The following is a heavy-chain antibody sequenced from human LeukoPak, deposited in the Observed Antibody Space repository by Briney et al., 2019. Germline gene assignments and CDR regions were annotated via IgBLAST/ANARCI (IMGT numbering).Heavy chain of an antibody. D-gene: IGHD3-10*01. J-gene: IGHJ4*02. Sequence: GGSLRLSCAASGYTFISYAMHRARQAPGKGLEWVAVISYDGSNKYYADSEKGRFTISRDNSKNTLYLQMNSLRAEDTAVYYCARDPDIYGSGSFLFDYWGQGTLVTVSS. CDR1: GYTFISYA. CDR3: ARDPDIYGSGSFLFDY. V-gene: IGHV3-30*04. CDR2: ISYDGSNK.